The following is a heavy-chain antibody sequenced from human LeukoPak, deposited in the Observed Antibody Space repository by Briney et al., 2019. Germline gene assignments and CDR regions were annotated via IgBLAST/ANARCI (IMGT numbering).Heavy chain of an antibody. V-gene: IGHV4-34*01. J-gene: IGHJ1*01. CDR3: ARVGHHRRYLKYFQH. CDR2: INHSGST. Sequence: PSETLSLTCAVYGGSFSGYYWSWIRQPPGKGLEWIGEINHSGSTNYNPSLKSQVTISVDTSKNQFSLKLSSVTAADTAVYYCARVGHHRRYLKYFQHWGQGTLVTVSS. CDR1: GGSFSGYY. D-gene: IGHD3-9*01.